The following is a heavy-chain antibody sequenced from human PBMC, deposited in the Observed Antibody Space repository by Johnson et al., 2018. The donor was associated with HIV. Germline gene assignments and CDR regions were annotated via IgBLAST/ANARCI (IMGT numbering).Heavy chain of an antibody. D-gene: IGHD6-6*01. CDR2: IRYDGSNN. V-gene: IGHV3-30*02. CDR3: AKDRRTYSSSADAFDI. Sequence: QEKLVESGGGVVQPGGSLRLSCAASGFTFSSYGMHWVRQAPGKGLEWVAFIRYDGSNNYYADSVKGRFTISRDNSKNTLYLQMNSLRAEDTAVYYCAKDRRTYSSSADAFDIWGQGTMVTVSS. J-gene: IGHJ3*02. CDR1: GFTFSSYG.